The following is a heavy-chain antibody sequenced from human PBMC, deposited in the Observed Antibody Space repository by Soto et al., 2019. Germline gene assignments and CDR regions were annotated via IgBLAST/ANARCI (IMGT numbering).Heavy chain of an antibody. CDR2: IYYSGST. V-gene: IGHV4-39*01. CDR3: ARPSPRYCSGGSCLEFPDAFDI. D-gene: IGHD2-15*01. Sequence: QLQLQESGPGLVKPSETLSLTCTVSGGSISSSSYYWGWIRQPPGKGLEWIGSIYYSGSTYYNPSLKSRVTISVDTSNNQFSLKLSSVTAADTAVYYCARPSPRYCSGGSCLEFPDAFDIWGQGTMVTVSS. J-gene: IGHJ3*02. CDR1: GGSISSSSYY.